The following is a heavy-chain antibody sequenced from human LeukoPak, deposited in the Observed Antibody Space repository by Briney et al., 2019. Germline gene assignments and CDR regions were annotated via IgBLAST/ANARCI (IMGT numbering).Heavy chain of an antibody. Sequence: PSETLSLTCTVSGYSVSSGYFWGWIRQSPGKGLEWIGSVSHSGNTFHNPSLKSRLTISLDTSKNQFSLGLRSVTAADTAVYYCARPNIRYCSGDACSNDGSDYWGQGTLVTVSS. CDR2: VSHSGNT. V-gene: IGHV4-38-2*02. CDR3: ARPNIRYCSGDACSNDGSDY. D-gene: IGHD2-15*01. J-gene: IGHJ4*02. CDR1: GYSVSSGYF.